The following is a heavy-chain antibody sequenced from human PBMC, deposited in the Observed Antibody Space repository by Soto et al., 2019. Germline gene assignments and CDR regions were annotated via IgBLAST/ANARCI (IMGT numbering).Heavy chain of an antibody. Sequence: NPSETLSLTCTVSGASISGFYWSWIRKSAGKGLEWIGRIYATGTTDYNPSLKSRVMMSVDTSKKQFSLKLRSVAAADTAVYYCVRAGTKTLRDGFDPWGQR. J-gene: IGHJ5*02. V-gene: IGHV4-4*07. CDR2: IYATGTT. CDR3: VRAGTKTLRDGFDP. CDR1: GASISGFY. D-gene: IGHD1-1*01.